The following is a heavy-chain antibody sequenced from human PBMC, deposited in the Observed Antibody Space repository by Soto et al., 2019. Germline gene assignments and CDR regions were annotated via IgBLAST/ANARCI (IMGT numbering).Heavy chain of an antibody. J-gene: IGHJ4*02. Sequence: QVQLQESGPGLVKPSQTLSLTCTVSGGSITSGAYYWSWIRQHPGKGLEWIGYFYYSGSTYYTPSLRSRITISVDTSKNQFSLKLSSVTAADTAVYYCARESYHCSGGTCPFYFDYWGQGTLVTVSS. V-gene: IGHV4-31*03. CDR2: FYYSGST. CDR3: ARESYHCSGGTCPFYFDY. D-gene: IGHD2-15*01. CDR1: GGSITSGAYY.